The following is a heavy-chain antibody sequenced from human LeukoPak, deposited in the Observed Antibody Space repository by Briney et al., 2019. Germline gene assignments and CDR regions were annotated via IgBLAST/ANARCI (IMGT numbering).Heavy chain of an antibody. V-gene: IGHV4-39*01. J-gene: IGHJ4*02. CDR2: IYYSGST. D-gene: IGHD3/OR15-3a*01. CDR3: ARGTRSYFDY. Sequence: SETLSLTCTISGGSISSSSYYWGWIRQPPGKGLEWIGSIYYSGSTYYNPSLKSRVTISVDTSKNQFSLKLRSVTAADTAVYYCARGTRSYFDYWGQRTLVTVSS. CDR1: GGSISSSSYY.